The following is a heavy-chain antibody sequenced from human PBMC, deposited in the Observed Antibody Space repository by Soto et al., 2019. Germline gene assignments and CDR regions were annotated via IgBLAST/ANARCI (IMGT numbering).Heavy chain of an antibody. CDR3: TSGWLGSYYYYYGMDV. V-gene: IGHV3-49*03. CDR1: GFTFGDYA. Sequence: PGGSLRLSCTASGFTFGDYAMSWFRQAPGKGLEWVGFIRSKAYGGTTEYAASVKGRFTISRDDSKSIAYLQMNSLKTEDTAVYYCTSGWLGSYYYYYGMDVWGQGTTVTVSS. D-gene: IGHD3-22*01. CDR2: IRSKAYGGTT. J-gene: IGHJ6*02.